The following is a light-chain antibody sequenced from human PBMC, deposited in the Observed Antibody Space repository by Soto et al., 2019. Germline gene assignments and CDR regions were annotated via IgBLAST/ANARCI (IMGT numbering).Light chain of an antibody. Sequence: QSVLTQSPSASASLGASVKLTCTLSSGHSSYAIAWHQQQPEKGPRYLMKLNSDGSHSKGDGIPDRFSGSSSGAERYLTIASLQSVDEADYYCQTWGTGIHVFGTGTKLTVL. V-gene: IGLV4-69*01. CDR1: SGHSSYA. CDR2: LNSDGSH. J-gene: IGLJ1*01. CDR3: QTWGTGIHV.